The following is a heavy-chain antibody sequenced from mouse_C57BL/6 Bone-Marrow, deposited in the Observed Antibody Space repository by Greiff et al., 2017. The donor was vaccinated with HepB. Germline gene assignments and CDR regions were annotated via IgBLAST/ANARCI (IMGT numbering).Heavy chain of an antibody. CDR2: ISDGGSYT. CDR1: GFTFSSYA. J-gene: IGHJ2*01. Sequence: EVMLVESGGGLVKPGGSLKLSCAASGFTFSSYAMSWVRQTPEKRLEWVATISDGGSYTYYPDNVKGRFTISRDNAKNNLYLQMSHLKSEDTAMYYCARDLYYGSHYFDYWGQGTTLTVSS. V-gene: IGHV5-4*01. D-gene: IGHD1-1*01. CDR3: ARDLYYGSHYFDY.